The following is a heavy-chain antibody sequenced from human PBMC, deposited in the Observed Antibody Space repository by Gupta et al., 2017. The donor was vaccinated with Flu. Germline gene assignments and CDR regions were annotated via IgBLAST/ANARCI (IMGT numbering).Heavy chain of an antibody. D-gene: IGHD3-22*01. Sequence: EVQLLESGGGLVQPGGSLTLSCVASGFTFSGYAMTWVRQAPGKGLEWVAVVSGRGGGTDNADSVKGRFTISRDNSKNTVYLQMNRLSAEDTAIYYCAKDHRYDSSGYYYDSWGQGTLVTVSS. V-gene: IGHV3-23*01. CDR3: AKDHRYDSSGYYYDS. CDR1: GFTFSGYA. J-gene: IGHJ5*01. CDR2: VSGRGGGT.